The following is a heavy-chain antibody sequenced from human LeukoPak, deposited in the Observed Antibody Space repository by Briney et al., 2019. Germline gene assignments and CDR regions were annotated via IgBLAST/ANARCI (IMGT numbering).Heavy chain of an antibody. CDR1: GFTFSSYG. J-gene: IGHJ5*02. CDR3: AKGRHSSGWPNWFDP. Sequence: PGRSLRLSCAASGFTFSSYGMHWVRQAPGKGLEWVAVISYDGSNKYYADSVKGRFTISRDNSKNTLYLQMNSLRAEGTAVYYCAKGRHSSGWPNWFDPWGQGTLVTVSP. V-gene: IGHV3-30*18. CDR2: ISYDGSNK. D-gene: IGHD6-19*01.